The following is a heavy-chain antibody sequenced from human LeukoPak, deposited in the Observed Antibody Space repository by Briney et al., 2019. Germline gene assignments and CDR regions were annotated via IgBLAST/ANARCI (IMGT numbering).Heavy chain of an antibody. D-gene: IGHD1-26*01. J-gene: IGHJ4*02. Sequence: GGSLRLSCAASGFTFSSYGMHWVRQAPGKGLEWVAFIRYDGSNKYYADSVKGRFTISRDNSKNTLYLQMNSLRAEDTAVYYCAKDLEGWELYSPFDYWGQGTLVTVSS. V-gene: IGHV3-30*02. CDR1: GFTFSSYG. CDR2: IRYDGSNK. CDR3: AKDLEGWELYSPFDY.